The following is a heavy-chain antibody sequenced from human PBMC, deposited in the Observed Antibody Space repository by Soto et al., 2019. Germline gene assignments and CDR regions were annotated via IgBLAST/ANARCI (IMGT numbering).Heavy chain of an antibody. CDR2: ISWNSGSI. V-gene: IGHV3-9*01. J-gene: IGHJ1*01. D-gene: IGHD2-2*01. Sequence: EVQLVESGGGLVQPGRSLRLSCAASGFTFDDYAMHWVRQAPGKGLEWVSGISWNSGSIGYADSVKGRFTISRDNAKNSLYLQMNSLRAEETALYYCAKGDVLGYCSSTSCRTEYFQHWGQGTLVTVSS. CDR3: AKGDVLGYCSSTSCRTEYFQH. CDR1: GFTFDDYA.